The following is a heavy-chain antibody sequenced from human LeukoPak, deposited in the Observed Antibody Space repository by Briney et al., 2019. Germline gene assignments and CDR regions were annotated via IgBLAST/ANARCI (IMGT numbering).Heavy chain of an antibody. Sequence: PGGSLRLSCAASGFTFSTYGMHWVRQAPVKGLGWVAVISYDGNNKFYPDSVRGRFTISRDKSKNTLYLQMNSLRVEDTAVYYCARRVPYGSGAGQKDAFDVWGQGTMVTVSS. CDR3: ARRVPYGSGAGQKDAFDV. CDR2: ISYDGNNK. V-gene: IGHV3-30*03. D-gene: IGHD6-19*01. CDR1: GFTFSTYG. J-gene: IGHJ3*01.